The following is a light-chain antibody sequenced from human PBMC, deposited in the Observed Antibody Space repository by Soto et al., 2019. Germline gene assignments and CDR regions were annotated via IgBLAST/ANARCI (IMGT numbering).Light chain of an antibody. Sequence: QSALTQPPSASGSPGQSVTISCTGTSSDVGGYNYVSWYQQHPGKAPKLMIYEVSKRPSGVPDRFSGSKSGNTASLTVSGIQAEAEADYYCSSYASSNKFVVFGGGTKLTVL. CDR1: SSDVGGYNY. V-gene: IGLV2-8*01. J-gene: IGLJ2*01. CDR2: EVS. CDR3: SSYASSNKFVV.